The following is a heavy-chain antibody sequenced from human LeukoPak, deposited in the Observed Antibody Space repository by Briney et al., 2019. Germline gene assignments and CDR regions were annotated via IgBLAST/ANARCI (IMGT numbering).Heavy chain of an antibody. Sequence: GGSLRLSCVASGFTFSTFGMNWVRQAPGKGLEWVSYVSSGSTTIYYADSVKGRFTISRDDAKSSLYLQMNGLRAEDTALYYCARMSTGYYDDYWGQGTLVAVSS. CDR3: ARMSTGYYDDY. D-gene: IGHD3-9*01. CDR2: VSSGSTTI. J-gene: IGHJ4*02. V-gene: IGHV3-48*01. CDR1: GFTFSTFG.